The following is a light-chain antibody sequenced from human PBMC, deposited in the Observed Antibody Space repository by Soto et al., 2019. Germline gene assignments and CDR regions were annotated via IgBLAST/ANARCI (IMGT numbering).Light chain of an antibody. CDR2: DVS. CDR3: QQRDNWPWT. J-gene: IGKJ1*01. V-gene: IGKV3-11*01. CDR1: QSVRSN. Sequence: EIVLTQSPATLSLSPGERATLSCRASQSVRSNLAWYQHKPGQAPRLLIYDVSNRATGIPGRFSGSGFGKDFTLTISNVEPEDFAVYYCQQRDNWPWTFGQGAKVEIK.